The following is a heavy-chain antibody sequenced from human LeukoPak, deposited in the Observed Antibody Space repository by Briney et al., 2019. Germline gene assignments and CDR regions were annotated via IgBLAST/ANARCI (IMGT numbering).Heavy chain of an antibody. CDR2: ISYDGSNK. Sequence: GGPLRLSCAASGFTFSSYAMHWVRQAPGKGLEWVAVISYDGSNKYYADSVKGRFTISRDNSKNTLYLQMNSLRAEDTAVYYCARRAGDCSSTSCYTGGYYFDYWGQGTLVTVSS. CDR1: GFTFSSYA. D-gene: IGHD2-2*02. V-gene: IGHV3-30-3*01. CDR3: ARRAGDCSSTSCYTGGYYFDY. J-gene: IGHJ4*02.